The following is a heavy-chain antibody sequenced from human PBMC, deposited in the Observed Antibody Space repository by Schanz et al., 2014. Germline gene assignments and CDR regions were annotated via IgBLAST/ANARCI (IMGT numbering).Heavy chain of an antibody. CDR2: INPKSGDR. CDR3: ARGSNITGATTTFEI. D-gene: IGHD1-20*01. J-gene: IGHJ3*02. V-gene: IGHV1-2*02. Sequence: QVQLVQSGAEVKKPGASVKVSCKASGYTFTVYYMHWVRQAPGQGLEWLGWINPKSGDRNYAQKFQGRVTMTRDTSISTAYMELSRLTSDDTAVYYCARGSNITGATTTFEIWGQGTMVTVSS. CDR1: GYTFTVYY.